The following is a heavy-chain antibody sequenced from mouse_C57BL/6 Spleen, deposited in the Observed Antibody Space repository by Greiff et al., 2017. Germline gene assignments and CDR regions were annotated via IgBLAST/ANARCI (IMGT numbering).Heavy chain of an antibody. CDR1: GYTFTDYN. CDR2: INPNNGGT. Sequence: VQLQQSGPELVKPGASVKMSCKASGYTFTDYNMHWVKQSHGKSLEWIGYINPNNGGTSYNQKFKGKATLTVNKSSSTAYMELRSLTSEDSAVYYCARSLGRVYYAMDYWGQGTSVTVSS. CDR3: ARSLGRVYYAMDY. J-gene: IGHJ4*01. D-gene: IGHD4-1*01. V-gene: IGHV1-22*01.